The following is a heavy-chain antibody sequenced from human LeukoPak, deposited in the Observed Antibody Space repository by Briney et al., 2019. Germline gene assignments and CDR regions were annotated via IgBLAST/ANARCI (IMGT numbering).Heavy chain of an antibody. CDR2: MNPNSGNT. D-gene: IGHD2-21*02. J-gene: IGHJ5*02. CDR1: GYTFTCYD. V-gene: IGHV1-8*03. CDR3: ARGFYEHIVVVTAYNWFDP. Sequence: ASVKVSCKASGYTFTCYDINWVRQATGQGLEWMGWMNPNSGNTGYAQKFQGRVTITRNTSISTAYMELSSLRSEDTAVYYCARGFYEHIVVVTAYNWFDPWGQGTLVTVPS.